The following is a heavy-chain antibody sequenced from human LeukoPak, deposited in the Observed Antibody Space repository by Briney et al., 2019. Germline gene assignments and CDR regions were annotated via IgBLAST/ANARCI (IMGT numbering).Heavy chain of an antibody. Sequence: GGSLRLSCAASGFILSNHWMTWVRQAPGKGPEWVANMNKDGSQKYYVDSVKGRFTISRDTAKNSLYLQMNNLRAEDTAVYYCARDRGYWFDPWGQGTLVTVSS. CDR2: MNKDGSQK. J-gene: IGHJ5*02. CDR1: GFILSNHW. D-gene: IGHD5-24*01. V-gene: IGHV3-7*01. CDR3: ARDRGYWFDP.